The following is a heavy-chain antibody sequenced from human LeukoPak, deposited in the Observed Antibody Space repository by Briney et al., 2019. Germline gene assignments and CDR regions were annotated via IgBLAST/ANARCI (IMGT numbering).Heavy chain of an antibody. J-gene: IGHJ4*02. Sequence: PSETLSLTCTVSGGSIGSSTYYWGWIRQPPGKGLEWIGSIYYSGSTYYNPSLKSRVTISVDTSKNQFSLKLSSVTAADTAVYYCARPGASKTLYYFDYWGQGTLVTVSS. V-gene: IGHV4-39*01. CDR1: GGSIGSSTYY. D-gene: IGHD4-11*01. CDR3: ARPGASKTLYYFDY. CDR2: IYYSGST.